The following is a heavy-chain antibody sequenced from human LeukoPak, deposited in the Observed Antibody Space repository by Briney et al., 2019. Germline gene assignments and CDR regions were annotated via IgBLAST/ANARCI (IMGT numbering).Heavy chain of an antibody. J-gene: IGHJ5*02. V-gene: IGHV3-53*01. CDR3: ARGPGSGSYFNWFDP. Sequence: GGSLRLYCAASGFTVSSNYMSWDRQAPGKGLEWVSVIYSGGSTYYADSVKGRFTISRDNSKNTLYLQMNSLRAEDTAVYYCARGPGSGSYFNWFDPWGQGTLVTVSS. CDR1: GFTVSSNY. CDR2: IYSGGST. D-gene: IGHD3-10*01.